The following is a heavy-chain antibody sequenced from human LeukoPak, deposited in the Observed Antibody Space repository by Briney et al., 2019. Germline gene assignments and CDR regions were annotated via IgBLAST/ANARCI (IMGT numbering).Heavy chain of an antibody. D-gene: IGHD3-3*01. CDR3: ASVTIFGVAIFDY. CDR1: GDSISSYY. V-gene: IGHV4-38-2*02. CDR2: IYHSGST. Sequence: SETLSLTCTVSGDSISSYYWTWIRQPPGKGLEWIGSIYHSGSTYYNPSLKSRVTISVDTSKNQFSLKLSSVTAADTAVYYCASVTIFGVAIFDYWGQGTLVTVSS. J-gene: IGHJ4*02.